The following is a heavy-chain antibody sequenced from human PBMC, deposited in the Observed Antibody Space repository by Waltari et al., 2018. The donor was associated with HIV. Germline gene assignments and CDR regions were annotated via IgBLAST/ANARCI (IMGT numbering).Heavy chain of an antibody. CDR3: ARSELRFLEWPPRY. D-gene: IGHD3-3*01. CDR1: GYTFTSYY. CDR2: INPSSAST. J-gene: IGHJ4*02. Sequence: QVQLVQSGAEVKKPGASVKVSCKASGYTFTSYYIHWVRQAPGQGLEWMGIINPSSASTSDAQKFQGRVTMTRDTSTSTVYMELSSLRSEDTAMYYCARSELRFLEWPPRYWGQGTLVTVSS. V-gene: IGHV1-46*03.